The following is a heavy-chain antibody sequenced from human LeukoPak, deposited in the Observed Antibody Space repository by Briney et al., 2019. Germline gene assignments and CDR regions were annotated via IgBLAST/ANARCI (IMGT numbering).Heavy chain of an antibody. Sequence: PSETLSLTCTVSGGSITSHYWSWIRQPPGEGLEWIGYIYYSWNTNYNPSLKSRVTISVDRSKIQFSLKLSSVTAADTAVYFCAREISGDGNIYYRGHYFDYWGQGTLVTVSS. CDR1: GGSITSHY. V-gene: IGHV4-59*11. J-gene: IGHJ4*02. CDR2: IYYSWNT. D-gene: IGHD5-24*01. CDR3: AREISGDGNIYYRGHYFDY.